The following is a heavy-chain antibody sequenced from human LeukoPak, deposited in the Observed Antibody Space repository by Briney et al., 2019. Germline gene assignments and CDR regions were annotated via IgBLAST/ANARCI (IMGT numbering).Heavy chain of an antibody. J-gene: IGHJ4*02. Sequence: ASVKVSCKASGYTFTGYYMHWVRQAPGQGLEWMGWINTNTGNPTYAQGFTGRFVFSLDTSVSTAYLQISSLKAEDTAVYYCAREGGGSCNDYWGQGTLVTVSS. CDR2: INTNTGNP. D-gene: IGHD2-15*01. CDR3: AREGGGSCNDY. CDR1: GYTFTGYY. V-gene: IGHV7-4-1*02.